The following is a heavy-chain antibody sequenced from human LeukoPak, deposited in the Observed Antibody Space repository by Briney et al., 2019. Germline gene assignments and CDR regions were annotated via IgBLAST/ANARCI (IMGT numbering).Heavy chain of an antibody. CDR1: GFTVSSSY. CDR2: ISSAGTT. J-gene: IGHJ4*02. Sequence: GGSLRLSCASSGFTVSSSYMSWVRQAPGKGLEWVSIISSAGTTYYADPVKGRFTISRDNSKNTVYLQVNSLRDEDTAVYYCARDLEAANTYHFDYWGQGTMVTVSS. D-gene: IGHD6-13*01. CDR3: ARDLEAANTYHFDY. V-gene: IGHV3-66*01.